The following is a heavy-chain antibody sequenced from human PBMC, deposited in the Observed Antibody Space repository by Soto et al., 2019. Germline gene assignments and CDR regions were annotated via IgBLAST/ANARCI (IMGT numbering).Heavy chain of an antibody. CDR2: ISGSGSTI. V-gene: IGHV3-11*01. Sequence: GGSLRLSCAASGFTFSDYYMSWFRQAQGKGREWVSYISGSGSTIHDADSVKGRFTISRDNAKNSLYLQMNSLRAEDTALYYCARLGSIAAAGTPDYWGQGTLVTVSS. CDR3: ARLGSIAAAGTPDY. CDR1: GFTFSDYY. D-gene: IGHD6-13*01. J-gene: IGHJ4*02.